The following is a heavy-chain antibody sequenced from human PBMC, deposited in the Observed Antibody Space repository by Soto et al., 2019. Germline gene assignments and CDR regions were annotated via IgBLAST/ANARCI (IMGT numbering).Heavy chain of an antibody. CDR2: IYHSGST. CDR3: ARGDGGSYFDY. D-gene: IGHD1-26*01. V-gene: IGHV4-30-2*01. J-gene: IGHJ4*02. Sequence: QLQLQESGSGLVKPSQTLSLTRAVSGGSISSGGYSWSWIRQPPGKGLEWIGYIYHSGSTYYNPSLKIRVTISVNRSKNQFSLKLSSVTAADTAVYYCARGDGGSYFDYWGQGTLVTVSS. CDR1: GGSISSGGYS.